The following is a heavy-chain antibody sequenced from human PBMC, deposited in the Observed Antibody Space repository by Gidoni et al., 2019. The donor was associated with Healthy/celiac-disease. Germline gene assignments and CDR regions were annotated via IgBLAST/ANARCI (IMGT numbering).Heavy chain of an antibody. CDR3: ARDSNPGSSSLGVIYD. CDR1: GFTFSSYS. CDR2: ISSSSSYI. D-gene: IGHD6-6*01. V-gene: IGHV3-21*01. J-gene: IGHJ4*02. Sequence: EVQLVESGGGLVKPGGSLRLSCAASGFTFSSYSMNWVRQAPGKGLGWVSSISSSSSYIYYADSVKGRFTISRDNAKNSLYLQMNSLRAEDTAVYYCARDSNPGSSSLGVIYDWSQGTLVTVSS.